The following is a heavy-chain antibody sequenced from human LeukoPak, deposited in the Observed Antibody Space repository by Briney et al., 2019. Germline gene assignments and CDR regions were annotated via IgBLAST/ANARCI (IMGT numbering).Heavy chain of an antibody. CDR1: GGSFSGYY. J-gene: IGHJ3*02. D-gene: IGHD3-22*01. CDR3: ARGLWGNYYDSSGYPFEGAFDI. Sequence: SETLSLTCAVYGGSFSGYYWSWIRQPPGKGLEWIGEINHSGSTSYNPSLKSRVTISVDTSKNQFSLKLSSVTAADTAVHYCARGLWGNYYDSSGYPFEGAFDIWGQGTMVTVSS. CDR2: INHSGST. V-gene: IGHV4-34*01.